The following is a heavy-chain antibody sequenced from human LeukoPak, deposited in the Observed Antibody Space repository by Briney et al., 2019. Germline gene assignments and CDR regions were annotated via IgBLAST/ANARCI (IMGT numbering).Heavy chain of an antibody. CDR3: ARDHGDFVQHD. D-gene: IGHD4-17*01. V-gene: IGHV1-46*01. J-gene: IGHJ4*02. Sequence: EASVKVSCKASGYTFTSYYMHWVRQAPGQGLEWMGIINPSGGSTSYAQKFQGRVTISADTSTNEFSLKLRSVTAADTAMYYCARDHGDFVQHDWGQGTLVTVSS. CDR2: INPSGGST. CDR1: GYTFTSYY.